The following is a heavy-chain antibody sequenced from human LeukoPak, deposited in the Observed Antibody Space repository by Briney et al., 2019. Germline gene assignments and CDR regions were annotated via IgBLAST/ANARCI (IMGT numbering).Heavy chain of an antibody. Sequence: GGSLRLSCAASGFTFSSYSMNWVRQAPGKELEWVSYISSSSSTIYYADSVKGRFTISRDNSKNTLYLQMNSLRAEDTAVYYCAKSGSYGYSYFDYWGQGTLVTVSS. CDR2: ISSSSSTI. CDR3: AKSGSYGYSYFDY. D-gene: IGHD5-18*01. J-gene: IGHJ4*02. V-gene: IGHV3-48*01. CDR1: GFTFSSYS.